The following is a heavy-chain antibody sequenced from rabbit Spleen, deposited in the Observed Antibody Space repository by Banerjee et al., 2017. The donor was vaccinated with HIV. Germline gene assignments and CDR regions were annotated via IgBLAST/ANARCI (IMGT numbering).Heavy chain of an antibody. D-gene: IGHD1-1*01. CDR2: IDIGSSGFT. CDR3: ARDLVAVIGWNFNL. V-gene: IGHV1S45*01. CDR1: GFSFSDKDV. Sequence: QEQLVESGGGLVQPEGSLTLTCKASGFSFSDKDVMCWVRQAPGKGLEWIACIDIGSSGFTYFASWAKGRFTISKTSSTTVTLQMTSLTDADTATYFCARDLVAVIGWNFNLWGPGTLVTVS. J-gene: IGHJ4*01.